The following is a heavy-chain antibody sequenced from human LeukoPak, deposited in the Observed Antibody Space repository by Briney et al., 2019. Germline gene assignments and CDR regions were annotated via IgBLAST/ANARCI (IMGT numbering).Heavy chain of an antibody. CDR1: GGSISSYY. V-gene: IGHV4-4*07. D-gene: IGHD3-9*01. CDR3: ARGVYDILTGTPHYFDY. Sequence: SETLSLTCTVSGGSISSYYWSWIRQPAGKGLEWIGRIYTSGSTNYNPSLKSRVTMSVDTSKNQFSLKLSSVTAADTAVYYCARGVYDILTGTPHYFDYWGREPWSPSPQ. CDR2: IYTSGST. J-gene: IGHJ4*02.